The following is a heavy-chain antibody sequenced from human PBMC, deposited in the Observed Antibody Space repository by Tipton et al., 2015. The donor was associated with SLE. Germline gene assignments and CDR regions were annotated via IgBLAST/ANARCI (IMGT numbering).Heavy chain of an antibody. J-gene: IGHJ3*02. CDR2: INSDGSST. CDR1: GFTFSSYW. Sequence: SLRLSCAASGFTFSSYWMHWVRQAPGKGLVWVSRINSDGSSTKYADSVKGRFTISSDNAKNTLYLQMNSLRAEDTAVYYCARGYSSSSRNAFDIWGQGTMFTVSS. V-gene: IGHV3-74*03. D-gene: IGHD6-13*01. CDR3: ARGYSSSSRNAFDI.